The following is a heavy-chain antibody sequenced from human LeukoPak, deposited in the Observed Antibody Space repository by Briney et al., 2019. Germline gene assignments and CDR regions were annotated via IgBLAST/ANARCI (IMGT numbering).Heavy chain of an antibody. CDR3: ARNPPPYSSGWLDY. CDR2: INYSGST. J-gene: IGHJ4*02. Sequence: SETLSLTCAVYGGSFSGYYWSWIRQPPGKGLEWIGEINYSGSTNYNPSLKSRVTISVDTSKNQFSLKLSSVTAADTAVYYCARNPPPYSSGWLDYWGQGTLVTVSS. V-gene: IGHV4-34*01. D-gene: IGHD6-19*01. CDR1: GGSFSGYY.